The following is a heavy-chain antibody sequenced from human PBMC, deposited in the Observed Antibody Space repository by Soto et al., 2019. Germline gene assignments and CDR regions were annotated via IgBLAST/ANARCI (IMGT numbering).Heavy chain of an antibody. CDR3: GKVLVGATGHTDYDS. J-gene: IGHJ4*02. V-gene: IGHV4-39*01. D-gene: IGHD2-15*01. CDR1: GGSIYRSGYY. CDR2: IDYNGVT. Sequence: PSDTLSLTCTVSGGSIYRSGYYWGWIRQPPGRGLEWIGNIDYNGVTYSNPSLKSRVTISRDTSKNQFSLKLTSVTAADTALYYCGKVLVGATGHTDYDSWGQGTPVTVST.